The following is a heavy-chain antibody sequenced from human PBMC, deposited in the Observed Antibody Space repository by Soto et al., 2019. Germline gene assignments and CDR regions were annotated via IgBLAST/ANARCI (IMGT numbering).Heavy chain of an antibody. D-gene: IGHD2-8*02. J-gene: IGHJ4*02. CDR1: GFIFGSYT. Sequence: GGSLRLSCAASGFIFGSYTMSWVRQAPGKGLEWVSSISGSGGSTYYADSVKGRFTISRDNSKNTLYLEMNSLRAEDTAVYYCARDSRLVPVAPGPSYFPYWAQGPPLTVSS. CDR2: ISGSGGST. V-gene: IGHV3-23*01. CDR3: ARDSRLVPVAPGPSYFPY.